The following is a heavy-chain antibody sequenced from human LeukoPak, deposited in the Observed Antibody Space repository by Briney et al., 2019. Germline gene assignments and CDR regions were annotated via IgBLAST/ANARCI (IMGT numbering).Heavy chain of an antibody. J-gene: IGHJ5*02. CDR3: ARDPRYCSSTSCYGDPDNWFDP. D-gene: IGHD2-2*01. Sequence: SVKVSCKASGGTFSSYAISWVRQAPGQGLEWMGRIIPIFGTANYAQKFQGRVTITTEESTSTAYMELSSLRSEDTAVYYCARDPRYCSSTSCYGDPDNWFDPWGQGTLVTVSS. CDR1: GGTFSSYA. V-gene: IGHV1-69*05. CDR2: IIPIFGTA.